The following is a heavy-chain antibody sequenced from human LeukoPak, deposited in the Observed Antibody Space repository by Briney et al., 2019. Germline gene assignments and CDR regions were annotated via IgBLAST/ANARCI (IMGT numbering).Heavy chain of an antibody. CDR2: IYHSGST. CDR1: GGSISSGGYS. V-gene: IGHV4-30-2*01. D-gene: IGHD6-13*01. CDR3: ARATIAAAVNWFDP. Sequence: SETLSLTCAVPGGSISSGGYSWSWIRQPPGKGLEWIGYIYHSGSTYYNPSLKSRVTISVDRSKNQFSLKLSSVTAADTAVYYCARATIAAAVNWFDPWGQGTLVTVSS. J-gene: IGHJ5*02.